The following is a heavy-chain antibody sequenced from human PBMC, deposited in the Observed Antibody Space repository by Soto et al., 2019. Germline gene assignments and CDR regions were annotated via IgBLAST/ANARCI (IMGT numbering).Heavy chain of an antibody. Sequence: GGSLRISCTASWFKFRYYYIGWGRQLPGKGLEWVGRTRNKASNYASEYAPSLKGRLTISRHDSEDSMFLQLNSLKIEDTAVYYCARDTGGSYDFWGQGALVTVSS. CDR3: ARDTGGSYDF. V-gene: IGHV3-72*01. CDR2: TRNKASNYAS. D-gene: IGHD1-26*01. CDR1: WFKFRYYY. J-gene: IGHJ4*02.